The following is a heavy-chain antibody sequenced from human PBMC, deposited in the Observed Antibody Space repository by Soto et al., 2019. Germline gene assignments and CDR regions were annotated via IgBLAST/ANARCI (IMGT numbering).Heavy chain of an antibody. Sequence: QVQLVQSGAEVKKPGASVKVSCKASGYTFTDYRMIWVRQAPGQGLERMGIINPSGASTNYAQKFQGRVTLTRDSFTSTVYMELSSLRSEDTAVYYCARPAGRLANWFDPWGQGTLVTVAS. CDR3: ARPAGRLANWFDP. V-gene: IGHV1-46*01. D-gene: IGHD6-6*01. CDR2: INPSGAST. J-gene: IGHJ5*02. CDR1: GYTFTDYR.